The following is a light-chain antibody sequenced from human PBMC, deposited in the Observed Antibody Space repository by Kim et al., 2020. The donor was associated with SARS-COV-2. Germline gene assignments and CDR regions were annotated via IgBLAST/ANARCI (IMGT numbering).Light chain of an antibody. CDR2: GAT. Sequence: PVERATRTCRASQSFSSGYVAWYQQKPGHAPRLHSYGATSRATGIPDRFSGSGSGTDFTLTISRLEPEDSAVYYCQQYHNSPRTFDQGTEVDIK. CDR3: QQYHNSPRT. V-gene: IGKV3-20*01. J-gene: IGKJ1*01. CDR1: QSFSSGY.